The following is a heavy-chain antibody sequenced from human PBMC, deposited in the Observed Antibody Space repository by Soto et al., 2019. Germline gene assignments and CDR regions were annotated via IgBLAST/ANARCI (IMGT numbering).Heavy chain of an antibody. CDR1: GFTFSSYS. CDR2: ISSSSSYI. J-gene: IGHJ4*02. D-gene: IGHD6-13*01. V-gene: IGHV3-21*01. Sequence: EVQLVESGGGLVKPGGSLRLSCAASGFTFSSYSMNWVRQAPGKGLEWVSSISSSSSYIYYADSVKGRFTISRDNAKNSLYLQMNSLRAEDTAVYYCARDPPSRAAAGAFDYWGQGTLVTVSS. CDR3: ARDPPSRAAAGAFDY.